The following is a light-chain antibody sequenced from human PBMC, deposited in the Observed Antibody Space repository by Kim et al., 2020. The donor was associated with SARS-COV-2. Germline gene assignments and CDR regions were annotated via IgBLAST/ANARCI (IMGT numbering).Light chain of an antibody. CDR3: QVWDSSSDHRV. CDR1: DIGSKS. CDR2: YDT. V-gene: IGLV3-21*04. Sequence: APGKAAKSTCGGNDIGSKSVHWYQQRPGQAPLLVIYYDTDRPSGIPERFSGSISGNTATLTISRVEAGDEADYYCQVWDSSSDHRVFGTGTKVTVL. J-gene: IGLJ1*01.